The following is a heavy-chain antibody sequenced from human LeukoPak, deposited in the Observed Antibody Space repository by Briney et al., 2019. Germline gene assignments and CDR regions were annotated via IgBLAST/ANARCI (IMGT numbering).Heavy chain of an antibody. D-gene: IGHD3-10*01. Sequence: GASVKVSCKASGYTFTGYYMHWVRQAPGQGLEWMGWINPNSGGTNYAQQFQGRVTMTRDTSISTAYMELSRLRSDDTAVYYCARDVSPFYGSGNDYWGQGTLVTVSS. V-gene: IGHV1-2*02. CDR3: ARDVSPFYGSGNDY. CDR1: GYTFTGYY. J-gene: IGHJ4*02. CDR2: INPNSGGT.